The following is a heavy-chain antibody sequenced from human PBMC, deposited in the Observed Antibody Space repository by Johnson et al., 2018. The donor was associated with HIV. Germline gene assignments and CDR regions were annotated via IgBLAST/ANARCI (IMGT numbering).Heavy chain of an antibody. D-gene: IGHD1-26*01. V-gene: IGHV3-30*02. CDR3: ARLEELRRAFDI. CDR1: GFTFSSYG. CDR2: IRYDGSNK. Sequence: VQLVESGGGVVQPGGSLRLSCAASGFTFSSYGMHWVRQAPGKGLEWVAFIRYDGSNKYYADSVKGRFTISRDNSKNTLYLQMNSLRAEDTAVYYCARLEELRRAFDIWGQGTMVTVSS. J-gene: IGHJ3*02.